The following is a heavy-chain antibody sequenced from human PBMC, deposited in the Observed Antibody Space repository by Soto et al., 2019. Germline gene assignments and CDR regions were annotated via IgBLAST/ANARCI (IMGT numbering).Heavy chain of an antibody. Sequence: PGGSMRVSCAAAGITFSKAWMNWVRQAPGKGLEWVGRIKSKIDGGTTDYAAPVNGRFTISRDESKNTLYLQMNSLKTEDTAVYYCTTYCSSTSCDSYYYHTMDVWGQGTTVTVSS. V-gene: IGHV3-15*07. D-gene: IGHD2-2*01. J-gene: IGHJ6*02. CDR1: GITFSKAW. CDR3: TTYCSSTSCDSYYYHTMDV. CDR2: IKSKIDGGTT.